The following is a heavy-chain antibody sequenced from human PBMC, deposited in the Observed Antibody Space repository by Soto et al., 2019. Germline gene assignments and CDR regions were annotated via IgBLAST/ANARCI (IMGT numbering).Heavy chain of an antibody. V-gene: IGHV3-73*02. CDR3: ASDTARVHYGLDV. CDR1: GFTFSGSA. Sequence: EVQLVESGGGLVQPGGSLKLSCAASGFTFSGSAMHWVRQASGKGLEWVGRIRSKANNYATAYAASVEGRFTISRDDSKNTAHLQMNSLKTEDTAVYYCASDTARVHYGLDVWGLGTTVTVSS. J-gene: IGHJ6*02. D-gene: IGHD5-18*01. CDR2: IRSKANNYAT.